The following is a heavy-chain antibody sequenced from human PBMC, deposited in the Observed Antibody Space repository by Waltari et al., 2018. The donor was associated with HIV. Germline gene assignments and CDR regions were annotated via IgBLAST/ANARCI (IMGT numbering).Heavy chain of an antibody. J-gene: IGHJ4*02. CDR2: INPHIGDA. CDR1: SYTFVSSR. CDR3: ARGTYGDL. D-gene: IGHD4-17*01. V-gene: IGHV1-18*04. Sequence: QVLLVQTGAEVKNPGAPVQVSCTASSYTFVSSRLNWVRQDPGRGLEWLGRINPHIGDANYTQSLHDQVTMTIEASTNTAYRELRSLTYDDTALYYCARGTYGDLWGQGTLVSV.